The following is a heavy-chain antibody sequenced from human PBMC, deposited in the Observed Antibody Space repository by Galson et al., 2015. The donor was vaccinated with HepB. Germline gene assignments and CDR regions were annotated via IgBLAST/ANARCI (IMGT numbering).Heavy chain of an antibody. D-gene: IGHD3-10*01. V-gene: IGHV3-33*08. Sequence: LRLSCAASGFTFSSYGMHWVRQAPGKGLEWVAVIWYDGSNKYYADSVKGRFTISRDNSKNTLYLQMNSLRAEDTAVYYCARESSARYYFDYWGQGTLVTVSS. CDR3: ARESSARYYFDY. CDR1: GFTFSSYG. CDR2: IWYDGSNK. J-gene: IGHJ4*02.